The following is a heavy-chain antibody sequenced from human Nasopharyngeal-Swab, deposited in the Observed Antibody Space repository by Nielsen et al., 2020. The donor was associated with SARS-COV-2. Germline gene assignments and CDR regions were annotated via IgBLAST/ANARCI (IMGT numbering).Heavy chain of an antibody. CDR3: AKDLSYGSGHAFDD. CDR2: ISHDGYKK. D-gene: IGHD3-10*01. V-gene: IGHV3-30*18. J-gene: IGHJ4*02. CDR1: GFTFSSYE. Sequence: GESLKISCAASGFTFSSYEMNWVRQAPGKGLGWVAVISHDGYKKHDVDFVKGRFTITRDNSKNTVFLQMERLGGEDTALYLCAKDLSYGSGHAFDDWGQGTLVTVSS.